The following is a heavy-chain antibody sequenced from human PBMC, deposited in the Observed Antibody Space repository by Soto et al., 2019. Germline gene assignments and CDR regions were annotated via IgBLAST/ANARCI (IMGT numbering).Heavy chain of an antibody. CDR3: ARRTRYCSGGSCYSSGQYYFDY. Sequence: GESLKISCKGSGYSFTSYWIGWVRQMPGKGLGWMGIIYPGDSDTRYSPSFQGQVTISADKSISTAYLQWSSLKASDTAMYYCARRTRYCSGGSCYSSGQYYFDYWGQGTLVTVSS. D-gene: IGHD2-15*01. J-gene: IGHJ4*02. CDR1: GYSFTSYW. CDR2: IYPGDSDT. V-gene: IGHV5-51*01.